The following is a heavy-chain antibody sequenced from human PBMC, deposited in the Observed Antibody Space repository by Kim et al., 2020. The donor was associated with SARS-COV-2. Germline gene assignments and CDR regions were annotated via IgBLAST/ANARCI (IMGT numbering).Heavy chain of an antibody. V-gene: IGHV3-15*01. J-gene: IGHJ4*02. D-gene: IGHD1-1*01. Sequence: TTGYAAPGKGRVTNSRDDSKNTLYLQMNSLKTEDTAVYYCTSDWEHWGKGTLVTVSS. CDR3: TSDWEH. CDR2: TT.